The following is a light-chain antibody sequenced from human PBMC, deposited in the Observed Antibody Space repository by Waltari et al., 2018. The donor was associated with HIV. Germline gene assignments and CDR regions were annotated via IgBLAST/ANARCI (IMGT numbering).Light chain of an antibody. J-gene: IGLJ2*01. CDR2: QDS. CDR1: QLGDKF. CDR3: QAWDRSVV. V-gene: IGLV3-1*01. Sequence: SYELTQPPSVSVSPGQTASITCSGDQLGDKFVCWYQQRPGQPPVLVMYQDSKRPSGIPDRFSCSNSGNTATLTITGTQSMDEADYYCQAWDRSVVFGGGTKLTVL.